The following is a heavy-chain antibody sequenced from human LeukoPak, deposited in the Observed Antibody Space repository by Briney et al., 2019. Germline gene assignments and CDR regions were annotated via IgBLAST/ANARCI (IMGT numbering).Heavy chain of an antibody. V-gene: IGHV3-23*01. CDR1: GFTFSSYG. CDR2: ISGSGGST. D-gene: IGHD6-19*01. J-gene: IGHJ4*02. CDR3: AKKREQWLVVGHYFDY. Sequence: GGSRRLSCAASGFTFSSYGMSWVRQAPGKGLEWVSAISGSGGSTYYADSVKGRFTISRDNSKNTLYLQMNSLRAEDTAVYYCAKKREQWLVVGHYFDYWGQGTLVTVSS.